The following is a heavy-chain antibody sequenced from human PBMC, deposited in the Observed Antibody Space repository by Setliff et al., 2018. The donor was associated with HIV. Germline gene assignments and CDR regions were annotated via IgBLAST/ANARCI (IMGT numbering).Heavy chain of an antibody. CDR3: ARDASTGWRTMGFDY. CDR1: GGTFSSYA. CDR2: IIPIFGTA. J-gene: IGHJ4*02. V-gene: IGHV1-69*05. Sequence: GASVKVSCKASGGTFSSYAISWVRQAPGQGLEWMGGIIPIFGTANYAQKFQGRVTITTDESTSTAYMELSSLRSDDTAVYYCARDASTGWRTMGFDYWGQGTLVTVSS. D-gene: IGHD6-19*01.